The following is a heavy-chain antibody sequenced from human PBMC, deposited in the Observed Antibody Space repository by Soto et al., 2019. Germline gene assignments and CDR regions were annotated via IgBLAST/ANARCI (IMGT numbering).Heavy chain of an antibody. J-gene: IGHJ4*02. V-gene: IGHV1-3*05. Sequence: QVQLVQSGAEEKKPGASVKVSCKASGYTFTSYGIHWVRQAPGQRFEWMGWINAGIGDTKYSQMFQGRVTITRDTSATTAYMELSSLISEDTAVYSCARGRGASAYEPGAYWGQGTLVTVSS. CDR3: ARGRGASAYEPGAY. CDR1: GYTFTSYG. D-gene: IGHD5-12*01. CDR2: INAGIGDT.